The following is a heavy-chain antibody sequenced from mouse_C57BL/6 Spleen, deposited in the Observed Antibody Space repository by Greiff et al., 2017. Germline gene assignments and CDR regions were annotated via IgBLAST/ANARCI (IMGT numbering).Heavy chain of an antibody. Sequence: QVQLQQPGTELVKPGASVKLSCKASGYTFTSYWMHWVKQRPGQGLEWIGEIDPSDSYTNYNQKFKGKSTLTVDKSSSTAYLQLSSLTSEDSAVYYCASRTGGYWSQGTTLTVSS. CDR3: ASRTGGY. CDR1: GYTFTSYW. V-gene: IGHV1-69*01. D-gene: IGHD4-1*01. J-gene: IGHJ2*01. CDR2: IDPSDSYT.